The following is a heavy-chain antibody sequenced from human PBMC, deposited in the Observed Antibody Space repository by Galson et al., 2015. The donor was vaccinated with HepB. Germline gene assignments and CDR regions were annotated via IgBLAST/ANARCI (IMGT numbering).Heavy chain of an antibody. J-gene: IGHJ4*02. D-gene: IGHD1-1*01. Sequence: LRLSCAASGFTFNTYGLHWVRQAPGKGLEWVADIWYDGNSKFYADSVKGRFTISRDNSKNTLYLQMNSLRAEDTAVYYCARESSSGTTEFDFWGQGTLVTVSS. CDR2: IWYDGNSK. V-gene: IGHV3-33*01. CDR3: ARESSSGTTEFDF. CDR1: GFTFNTYG.